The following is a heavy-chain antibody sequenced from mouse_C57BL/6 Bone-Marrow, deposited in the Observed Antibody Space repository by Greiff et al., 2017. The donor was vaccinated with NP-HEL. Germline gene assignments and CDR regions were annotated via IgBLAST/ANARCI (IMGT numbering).Heavy chain of an antibody. D-gene: IGHD1-1*01. CDR3: ARERIYYGSSYSWYFDV. CDR1: GYTFTSYG. CDR2: IYPRSGNT. Sequence: VKLQESGAELARPGASVKLSCKASGYTFTSYGISWVKQRTGQGLEWIGEIYPRSGNTYYNEKFKGKATLTADKSSSTAYMELRSLTSEDSAVYFCARERIYYGSSYSWYFDVWGTGTTVTVSS. J-gene: IGHJ1*03. V-gene: IGHV1-81*01.